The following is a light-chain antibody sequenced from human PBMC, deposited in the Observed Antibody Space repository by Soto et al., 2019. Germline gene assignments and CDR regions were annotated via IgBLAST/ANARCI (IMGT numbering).Light chain of an antibody. V-gene: IGKV1-9*01. CDR3: QQLHSYPLT. J-gene: IGKJ4*01. CDR1: QGINSY. CDR2: GAS. Sequence: DIQLTQSPSFLSSSVGDRVTITCRASQGINSYLAWFQQKSGKAPKLLIYGASTLQSSVPSRFSGSGSETEFTLTITSLQPEDLATYYCQQLHSYPLTFGGGTKVEIK.